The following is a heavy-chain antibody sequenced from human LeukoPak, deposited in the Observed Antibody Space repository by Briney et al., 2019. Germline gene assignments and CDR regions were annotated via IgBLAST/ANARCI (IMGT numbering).Heavy chain of an antibody. D-gene: IGHD1-1*01. Sequence: GGSLRLSCAASGFTFSSYAMSWVRQAPGKGLEWVSAISSSSSYIYYADSVKGRFTISRDNAKNSLYLQMNSLRPEDTAVYYCARDRVQIWSYVGTFDSWGQGSLVTVSS. CDR3: ARDRVQIWSYVGTFDS. V-gene: IGHV3-21*01. J-gene: IGHJ4*02. CDR1: GFTFSSYA. CDR2: ISSSSSYI.